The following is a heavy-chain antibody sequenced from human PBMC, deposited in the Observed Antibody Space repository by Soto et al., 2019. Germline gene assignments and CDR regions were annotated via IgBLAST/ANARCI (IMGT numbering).Heavy chain of an antibody. V-gene: IGHV1-8*01. CDR1: GYTFTSYN. CDR3: ASTNGYSNGFDY. Sequence: QVQLVQSGAEVKKPGASGKVSCKASGYTFTSYNIVWVRQATGQGLEWMGWMNPNNGETSYAQEFQGRVTMTRDTSISTAYLELSSLRAEDTAVYYCASTNGYSNGFDYWGQGTLVTVSS. CDR2: MNPNNGET. J-gene: IGHJ4*02. D-gene: IGHD5-18*01.